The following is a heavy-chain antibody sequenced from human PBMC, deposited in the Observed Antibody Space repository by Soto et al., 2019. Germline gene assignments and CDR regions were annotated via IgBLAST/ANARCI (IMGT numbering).Heavy chain of an antibody. CDR1: GYTFPSYH. CDR3: AREQDYGDYGDY. D-gene: IGHD4-17*01. V-gene: IGHV1-8*01. CDR2: MHPYSGNT. Sequence: QVQLVQSGAEVKKPAASVKVSCKASGYTFPSYHISWVRQATGQGLEWMGWMHPYSGNTAYAQKFQGRLTMTTNSSISAAYMELSSLTSEDTAGYYCAREQDYGDYGDYWGQGTLVPVSS. J-gene: IGHJ4*02.